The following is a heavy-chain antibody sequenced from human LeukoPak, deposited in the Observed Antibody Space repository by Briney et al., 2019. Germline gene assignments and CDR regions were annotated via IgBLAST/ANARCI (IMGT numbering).Heavy chain of an antibody. D-gene: IGHD6-19*01. J-gene: IGHJ4*02. CDR2: TYYRSKWYN. CDR3: TRGTLNSGFDS. Sequence: SQTLSLTCAIYGDSVSSNSDAWNWIRQSPSRGLEWLGRTYYRSKWYNDYAVSVKSRITINPDTSKNHFSLQLNSVTPDDTAFYYCTRGTLNSGFDSWGQGTLVTVSS. V-gene: IGHV6-1*01. CDR1: GDSVSSNSDA.